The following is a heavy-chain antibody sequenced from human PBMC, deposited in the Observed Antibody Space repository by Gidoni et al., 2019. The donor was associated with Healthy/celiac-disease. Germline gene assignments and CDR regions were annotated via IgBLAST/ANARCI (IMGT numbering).Heavy chain of an antibody. J-gene: IGHJ4*02. Sequence: EVQLAESGGGLAQPGSCLRLYCAAPGFTCDDTAMHWDRQDPGKGLEGVSGISWNSGSIGYADSVKGRFTISRDNAKNSLYLQMNSLRAEDTALYYCAKETPGYCSGGSCEGPFDYWGQGTLVTVSS. CDR2: ISWNSGSI. V-gene: IGHV3-9*01. CDR1: GFTCDDTA. D-gene: IGHD2-15*01. CDR3: AKETPGYCSGGSCEGPFDY.